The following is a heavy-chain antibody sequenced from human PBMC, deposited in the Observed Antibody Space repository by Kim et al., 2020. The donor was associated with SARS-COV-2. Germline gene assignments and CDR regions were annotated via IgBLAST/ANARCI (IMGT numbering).Heavy chain of an antibody. V-gene: IGHV3-30*01. CDR3: ARDPSSLGELSQTFDY. J-gene: IGHJ4*02. D-gene: IGHD3-16*02. Sequence: SVKSRFTISRDDSKITRYLQMNSLRAGETAVYYCARDPSSLGELSQTFDYWGQGTLVTVSS.